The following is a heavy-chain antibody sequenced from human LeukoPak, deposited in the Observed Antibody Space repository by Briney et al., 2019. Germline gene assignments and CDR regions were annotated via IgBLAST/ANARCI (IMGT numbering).Heavy chain of an antibody. D-gene: IGHD1-26*01. V-gene: IGHV3-23*01. Sequence: GGSLRLSCAATGFTFNSYAMTWVRQAPGKGLEWVSSLNSNGGGTYYSDSVKGRFTVSRDNSKNTLDLQMHSLRAEDTAVYYCAKATYSGSFPYLDYWGRGTLVTVSS. CDR2: LNSNGGGT. CDR1: GFTFNSYA. CDR3: AKATYSGSFPYLDY. J-gene: IGHJ4*02.